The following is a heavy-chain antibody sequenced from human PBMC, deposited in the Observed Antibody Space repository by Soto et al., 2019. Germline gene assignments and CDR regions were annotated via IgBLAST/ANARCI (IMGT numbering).Heavy chain of an antibody. Sequence: PSETLSLTCAVSSGSISSSNWWSWVRQPPGKGLEWIGEIYHSGSTNYNPTLKIRVTISVDKSKNQFSLNMSSVTVADMAVYYCASVVPAAIDFDYWGQGTLVTVSS. CDR1: SGSISSSNW. D-gene: IGHD2-2*01. CDR3: ASVVPAAIDFDY. J-gene: IGHJ4*02. V-gene: IGHV4-4*02. CDR2: IYHSGST.